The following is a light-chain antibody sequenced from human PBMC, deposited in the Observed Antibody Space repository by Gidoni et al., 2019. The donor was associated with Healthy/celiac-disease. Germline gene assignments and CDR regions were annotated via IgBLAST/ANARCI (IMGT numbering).Light chain of an antibody. V-gene: IGKV4-1*01. J-gene: IGKJ4*01. CDR1: QSVLYSSNNRNY. Sequence: DIVMTQSPDSLAVSLGEQATINCKSSQSVLYSSNNRNYLAWYQQKQGQPPKLLIYWASTRESGVPDRFSGSGSGTDFTLTISSLQAEDVAVYYCQQYYSTPPTFGGGTKVEIK. CDR3: QQYYSTPPT. CDR2: WAS.